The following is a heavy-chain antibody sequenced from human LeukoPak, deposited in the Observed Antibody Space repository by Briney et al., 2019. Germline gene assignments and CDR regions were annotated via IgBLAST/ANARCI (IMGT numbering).Heavy chain of an antibody. CDR1: GGTFISYA. Sequence: SVKVSCKASGGTFISYAISWVRQAPGQGLEWMGGIIPIFGTANYAQKFQGRVTITADESTSTAYMELSSLRSEDTAVYYCARALYYDILTGYYMDGMDVWGQGTTVTVSS. D-gene: IGHD3-9*01. CDR2: IIPIFGTA. V-gene: IGHV1-69*13. CDR3: ARALYYDILTGYYMDGMDV. J-gene: IGHJ6*02.